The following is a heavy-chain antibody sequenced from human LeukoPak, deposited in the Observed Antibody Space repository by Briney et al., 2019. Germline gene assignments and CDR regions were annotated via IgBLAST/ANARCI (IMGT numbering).Heavy chain of an antibody. Sequence: ASVKVSCKASGYTFTSYYMHWVRQAPGQGLEWMGIINPRGGSTSYAQKFQGRVTMTRDMSTSTVYMELSSLRSEDTAVYYCARTDDFWSGYYYFDYWGQGTLVTVSS. CDR1: GYTFTSYY. CDR2: INPRGGST. CDR3: ARTDDFWSGYYYFDY. D-gene: IGHD3-3*01. J-gene: IGHJ4*02. V-gene: IGHV1-46*01.